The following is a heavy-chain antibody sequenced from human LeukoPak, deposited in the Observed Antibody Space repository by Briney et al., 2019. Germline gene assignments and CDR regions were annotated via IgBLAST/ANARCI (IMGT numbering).Heavy chain of an antibody. CDR2: INTNTGNP. D-gene: IGHD3-3*01. Sequence: ASVKVSCKASGYTFTSYGISRVRQAPGQGLEWMGWINTNTGNPTYAQGFTGRFVFSLDTSVSTAYLQISSLKAEDTAVYYCARNHCDFWSGYHIRPYYWGQGTLVTVSS. J-gene: IGHJ4*02. CDR3: ARNHCDFWSGYHIRPYY. V-gene: IGHV7-4-1*02. CDR1: GYTFTSYG.